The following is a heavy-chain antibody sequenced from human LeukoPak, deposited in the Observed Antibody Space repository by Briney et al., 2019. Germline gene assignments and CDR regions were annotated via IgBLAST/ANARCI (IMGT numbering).Heavy chain of an antibody. D-gene: IGHD2-15*01. J-gene: IGHJ4*02. CDR2: ISGSGDTT. V-gene: IGHV3-23*01. CDR3: ASEPRSTVVVVLDY. Sequence: GGSLRLSCEASGFTFSNQALSWVRQAPGKGLEWVASISGSGDTTYYADSVKGRFTISRDNSKDTLYLQVNTLRAEDTALYYCASEPRSTVVVVLDYWGQGTLVTVSS. CDR1: GFTFSNQA.